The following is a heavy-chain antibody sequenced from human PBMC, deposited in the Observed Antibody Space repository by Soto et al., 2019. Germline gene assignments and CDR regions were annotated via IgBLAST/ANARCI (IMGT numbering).Heavy chain of an antibody. Sequence: GGSLRLSCAASGFTFSSYGMHWVRQAPGKGLEWVAVISYDGSNKYYADSVKGRFTISRDNSKNTLYLQMNSLRAEDTAVYYCAKGRHMYYYYSSGPEAFDYWGQGTLVTVSS. CDR2: ISYDGSNK. J-gene: IGHJ4*02. CDR1: GFTFSSYG. V-gene: IGHV3-30*18. D-gene: IGHD3-22*01. CDR3: AKGRHMYYYYSSGPEAFDY.